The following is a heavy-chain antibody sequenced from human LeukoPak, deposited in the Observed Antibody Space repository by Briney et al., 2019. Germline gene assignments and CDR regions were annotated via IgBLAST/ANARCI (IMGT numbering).Heavy chain of an antibody. CDR2: INPNSGGT. J-gene: IGHJ5*02. D-gene: IGHD3-10*01. CDR1: GYTFTGYY. CDR3: ARTYGSGSYYNGWFDP. V-gene: IGHV1-2*06. Sequence: GASVKVSYKASGYTFTGYYMHWVRQAPGQGLEWMGRINPNSGGTNYAQKFQGRVTMTRDTSISAAYMELSRLRSDDTAVYYCARTYGSGSYYNGWFDPWGQGTLVTVSS.